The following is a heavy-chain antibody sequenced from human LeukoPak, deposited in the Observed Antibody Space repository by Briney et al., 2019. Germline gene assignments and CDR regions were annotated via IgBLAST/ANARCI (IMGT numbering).Heavy chain of an antibody. J-gene: IGHJ4*02. V-gene: IGHV1-18*01. CDR3: ARVGYYESSGYYEY. Sequence: ASVKVSCKASGYTFSSFGISWVRQAPGQGLEWMGWISAYNGKTTFGQNFQGRVSMTADTSTSTAYMELRSLRSDDTAVYYCARVGYYESSGYYEYWGQGTLVTVSS. CDR1: GYTFSSFG. D-gene: IGHD3-22*01. CDR2: ISAYNGKT.